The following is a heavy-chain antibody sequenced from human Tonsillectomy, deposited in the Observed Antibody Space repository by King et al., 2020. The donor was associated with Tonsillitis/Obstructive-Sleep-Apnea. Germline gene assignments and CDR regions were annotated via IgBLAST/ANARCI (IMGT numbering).Heavy chain of an antibody. Sequence: QLVQSGAEVKRPGASVRVSCKASGYTFTGYDINWVRQATGQGLEWMGWMSPNSGNTGYAQTFQGRVTMTRSTSISTAHMELSDLTSEDTAVYYCARGVIEGVDYWGQGTLVTVSS. D-gene: IGHD2/OR15-2a*01. CDR3: ARGVIEGVDY. J-gene: IGHJ4*02. V-gene: IGHV1-8*01. CDR1: GYTFTGYD. CDR2: MSPNSGNT.